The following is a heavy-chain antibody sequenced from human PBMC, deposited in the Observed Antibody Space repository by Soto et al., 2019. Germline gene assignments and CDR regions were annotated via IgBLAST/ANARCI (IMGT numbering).Heavy chain of an antibody. V-gene: IGHV4-39*01. CDR1: DDYIKSDKYY. J-gene: IGHJ4*02. Sequence: PSDTLSLTCSVFDDYIKSDKYYWGWIRQPPGKGLEWIGSIYYRGNAYYNPSLQTRVTISLDKSKSQFSLKLNSVTAADSAVYFCARLEGLATISYYFDFWGPGALVTVSS. CDR3: ARLEGLATISYYFDF. CDR2: IYYRGNA. D-gene: IGHD3-9*01.